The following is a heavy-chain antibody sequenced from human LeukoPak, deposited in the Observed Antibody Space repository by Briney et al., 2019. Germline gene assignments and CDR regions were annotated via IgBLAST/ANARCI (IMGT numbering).Heavy chain of an antibody. Sequence: TGGSLRLSCAASGFTFSSYAMHWVRQAPGKGLEWVAVISYDGSNKYYADSVKGRFTISRDNSKNTLYLQMNSLRAEDTAVYYCAKVVGRWGDFWSGYFGDDAFDIWGQGTMVTVSS. CDR3: AKVVGRWGDFWSGYFGDDAFDI. D-gene: IGHD3-3*01. J-gene: IGHJ3*02. V-gene: IGHV3-30*04. CDR2: ISYDGSNK. CDR1: GFTFSSYA.